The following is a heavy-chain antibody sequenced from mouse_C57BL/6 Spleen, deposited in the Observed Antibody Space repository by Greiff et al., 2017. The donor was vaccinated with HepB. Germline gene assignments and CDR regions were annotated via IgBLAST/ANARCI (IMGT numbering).Heavy chain of an antibody. CDR3: TEAYYSNYGYFDV. CDR2: IRLKSDNYAT. V-gene: IGHV6-3*01. D-gene: IGHD2-5*01. J-gene: IGHJ1*03. Sequence: EVKVVESGGGLVQPGGSMKLSCVASGFTFSNYWMNWVRQSPEKGLEWVAQIRLKSDNYATHYAESVKGRFTISRDDSKSSVYLQMNNLRAEDTGIYYCTEAYYSNYGYFDVWGTGTTVTVSS. CDR1: GFTFSNYW.